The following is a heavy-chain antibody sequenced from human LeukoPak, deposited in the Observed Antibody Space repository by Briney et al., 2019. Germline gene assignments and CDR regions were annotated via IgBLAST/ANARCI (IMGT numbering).Heavy chain of an antibody. V-gene: IGHV1-2*02. CDR2: INPNSGGT. D-gene: IGHD3-10*01. Sequence: ASVKVSCKASGYTFTGYYMHWVRQAPGQGLEWMGWINPNSGGTNYAQKFQGRVTMTEDTSTDTAYMELSSLRSEDTAVYYCATLLLWFGESPGPSLDYWGQGTLVTVSS. J-gene: IGHJ4*02. CDR1: GYTFTGYY. CDR3: ATLLLWFGESPGPSLDY.